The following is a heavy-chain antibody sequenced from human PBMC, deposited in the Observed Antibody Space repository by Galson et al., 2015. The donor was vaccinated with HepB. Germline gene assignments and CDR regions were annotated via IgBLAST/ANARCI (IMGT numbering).Heavy chain of an antibody. J-gene: IGHJ6*02. D-gene: IGHD2-15*01. V-gene: IGHV5-51*01. CDR3: ARHILYCSGDNCYRYYYCGMDV. CDR1: GYSFSRHW. CDR2: VYPGDSDT. Sequence: QSGAEVKQPGESLKISCKGSGYSFSRHWIGWVRQMPGKGLEWMGIVYPGDSDTRYSPSFQGPVTISADKFINTAYLQWSSLKASDTATYYCARHILYCSGDNCYRYYYCGMDVWGQGTTVIVSS.